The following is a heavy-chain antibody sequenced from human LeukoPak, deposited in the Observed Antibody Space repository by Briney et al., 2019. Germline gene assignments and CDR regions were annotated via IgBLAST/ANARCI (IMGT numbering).Heavy chain of an antibody. CDR2: INHSGST. D-gene: IGHD1-26*01. J-gene: IGHJ6*03. CDR3: ASQGRIVGANLYYYYYYMDV. Sequence: SETLSLTCAVYGGSFSGYYWSWIRQPPGKGLEWIGEINHSGSTNYNPSLKSRVTISVDTSKNQFSLKLSSVTAADTAVYYCASQGRIVGANLYYYYYYMDVWGKGTTVTVSS. V-gene: IGHV4-34*01. CDR1: GGSFSGYY.